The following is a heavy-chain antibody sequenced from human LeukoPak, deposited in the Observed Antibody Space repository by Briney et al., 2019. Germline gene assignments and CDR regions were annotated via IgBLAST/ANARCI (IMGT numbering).Heavy chain of an antibody. Sequence: GESLKISCQASGYYFNNYWIAWVRQMPGKGLEWMGGIYPGDSDTKYSPSLQGQVTISADKSISTAYLQWSSLKASDTAMYYCARHGERFTMVRGVIDYWGQGTLVTVSS. D-gene: IGHD3-10*01. V-gene: IGHV5-51*01. CDR1: GYYFNNYW. CDR3: ARHGERFTMVRGVIDY. CDR2: IYPGDSDT. J-gene: IGHJ4*02.